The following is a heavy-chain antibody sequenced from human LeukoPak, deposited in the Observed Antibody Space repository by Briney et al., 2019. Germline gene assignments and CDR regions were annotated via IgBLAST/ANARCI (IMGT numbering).Heavy chain of an antibody. CDR3: AKSPDTMIVVRFHY. CDR1: GSIFSSYG. V-gene: IGHV3-23*01. J-gene: IGHJ4*02. D-gene: IGHD3-22*01. CDR2: IRGSGGST. Sequence: GGSLRLSCAAAGSIFSSYGMGWARLAPGKGLGYVSCIRGSGGSTYYADSVKGRFTISRDNSKNTLYMQMTGLRAEDTAVYYCAKSPDTMIVVRFHYWGKGTLVTVSS.